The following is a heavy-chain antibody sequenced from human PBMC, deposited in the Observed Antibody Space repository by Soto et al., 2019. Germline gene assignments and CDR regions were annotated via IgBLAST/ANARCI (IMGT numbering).Heavy chain of an antibody. CDR3: AKHDFWSGYKYNGMDV. J-gene: IGHJ6*02. D-gene: IGHD3-3*01. CDR2: INGSGGDT. CDR1: GFTFRSYA. Sequence: EVQLLESEGGSLQPGGSLKLSCAASGFTFRSYAMSWVSQAPGKGLEWVSVINGSGGDTYYADSVKGRFTISRDNSKSTLYLQMISLRAEDTAVYYCAKHDFWSGYKYNGMDVWGQGTTVTVSS. V-gene: IGHV3-23*01.